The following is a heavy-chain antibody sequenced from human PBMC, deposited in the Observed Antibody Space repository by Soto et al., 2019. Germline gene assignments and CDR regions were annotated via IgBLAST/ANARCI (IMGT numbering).Heavy chain of an antibody. CDR1: GGTFSSYA. Sequence: GASVKASCKASGGTFSSYAISWVRQAPGQGLEWMGGIIPIFGTANYAQKFQGRVTITADESTSTAYMELSSLRSEDTAVYYCARGGIYFDWLLGYIDYWGQGTLVTVSS. D-gene: IGHD3-9*01. J-gene: IGHJ4*02. V-gene: IGHV1-69*13. CDR2: IIPIFGTA. CDR3: ARGGIYFDWLLGYIDY.